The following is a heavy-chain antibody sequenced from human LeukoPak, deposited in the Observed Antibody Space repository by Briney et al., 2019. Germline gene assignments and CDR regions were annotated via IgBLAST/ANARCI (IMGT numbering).Heavy chain of an antibody. D-gene: IGHD3-22*01. J-gene: IGHJ4*02. CDR1: GGSISSDDYY. Sequence: QVQLHESGPGLVRPSQTLSLTCTVSGGSISSDDYYWSWIRQTPGKGLEWIGYVYYSGSTYYNPSLKSRVTMSVDTSKNQFSLKLSSVTAADTAVYYCVVWSSGYYGYWGQGTLVTVSS. V-gene: IGHV4-30-4*01. CDR2: VYYSGST. CDR3: VVWSSGYYGY.